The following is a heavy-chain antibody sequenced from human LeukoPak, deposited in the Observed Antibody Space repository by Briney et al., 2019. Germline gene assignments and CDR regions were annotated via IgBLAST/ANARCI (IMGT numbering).Heavy chain of an antibody. CDR3: ARGQRSDAGWGLYYYYYYIDV. D-gene: IGHD3-10*01. CDR1: GGSISSYY. J-gene: IGHJ6*03. CDR2: IYYSGST. Sequence: SETLSLTCTVSGGSISSYYWSWIRQPPGKGLEWIGYIYYSGSTNYNPSLKSRVTISVGTSKNQFSLKLSSATAADTAVYYCARGQRSDAGWGLYYYYYYIDVWGKGTTVTVSS. V-gene: IGHV4-59*01.